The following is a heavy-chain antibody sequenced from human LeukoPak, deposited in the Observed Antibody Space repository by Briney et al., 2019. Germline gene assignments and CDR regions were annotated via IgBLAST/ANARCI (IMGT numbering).Heavy chain of an antibody. CDR3: ASGRDSRWFAD. D-gene: IGHD2-15*01. Sequence: GGSLRLSCAASGFTFSSYAMSWVRQAPGKGLEWVANIRQDGGEKFYVDSVKGRFTISRDNAKNSVYLQMNSLRVDDTAVYYCASGRDSRWFADWGQGTLVTVSS. CDR1: GFTFSSYA. CDR2: IRQDGGEK. V-gene: IGHV3-7*01. J-gene: IGHJ4*02.